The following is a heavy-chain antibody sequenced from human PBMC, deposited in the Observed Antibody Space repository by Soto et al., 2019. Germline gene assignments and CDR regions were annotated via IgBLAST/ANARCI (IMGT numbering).Heavy chain of an antibody. D-gene: IGHD3-16*01. CDR2: ISYDGISE. J-gene: IGHJ4*02. Sequence: QVQLVESGGGVVQPGKSLRLSCVASGFTFRSHGMHWVRQAPGKGLEWVADISYDGISEYYADSVKGRFSISRDNSKNTLYLQMNGLRAEDTAVYYCAKAGDPGNMITFVGVEVPNIDHWGQGTLVTVSS. V-gene: IGHV3-30*18. CDR3: AKAGDPGNMITFVGVEVPNIDH. CDR1: GFTFRSHG.